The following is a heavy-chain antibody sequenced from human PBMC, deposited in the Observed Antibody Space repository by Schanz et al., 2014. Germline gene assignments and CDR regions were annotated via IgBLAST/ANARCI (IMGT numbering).Heavy chain of an antibody. V-gene: IGHV3-66*01. Sequence: EVQLVESGGNLVQPGGSLSLSCAASGFTFENYAMNWVRQAPGKGLEWVSFIYGGSTYYTDSVKGRFTISRDNSKNTLYLQMNSLRAEDTAVYYCARGHRVRFLEWLPRQCGMDVWGQGTTVTVSS. CDR3: ARGHRVRFLEWLPRQCGMDV. D-gene: IGHD3-3*01. CDR2: IYGGST. J-gene: IGHJ6*02. CDR1: GFTFENYA.